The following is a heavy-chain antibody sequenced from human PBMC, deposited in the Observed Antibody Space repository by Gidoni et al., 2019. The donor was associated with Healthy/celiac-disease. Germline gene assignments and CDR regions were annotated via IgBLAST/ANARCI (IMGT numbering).Heavy chain of an antibody. Sequence: EVQLVESGGGLVKPGGSLRLSCAASGFTFSNAWMSWVRQAPGKGLEWVGSIKSKTDGGTTDYAAPVKGRFTISRDDSKNTLYLQMNSLKTEDTAVYYCTTFVDTAMVKAFDIWGQGTMVTVSS. CDR2: IKSKTDGGTT. V-gene: IGHV3-15*01. CDR1: GFTFSNAW. D-gene: IGHD5-18*01. J-gene: IGHJ3*02. CDR3: TTFVDTAMVKAFDI.